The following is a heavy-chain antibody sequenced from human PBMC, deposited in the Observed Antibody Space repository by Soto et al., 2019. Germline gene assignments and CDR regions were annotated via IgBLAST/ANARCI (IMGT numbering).Heavy chain of an antibody. V-gene: IGHV1-69*01. J-gene: IGHJ4*03. D-gene: IGHD2-21*01. CDR3: ASVSPSICGGGNCYRLDSYFDS. Sequence: QVQLVQSGAEVKKHGSSLKVSCKTSGVTFSTSGISWVRQGPGQGLEWMGGIIPLFGTPKYARKFQGRVSITADDSATTTYLELSGLRSDDTASYYCASVSPSICGGGNCYRLDSYFDSWGQGSQVVVSS. CDR1: GVTFSTSG. CDR2: IIPLFGTP.